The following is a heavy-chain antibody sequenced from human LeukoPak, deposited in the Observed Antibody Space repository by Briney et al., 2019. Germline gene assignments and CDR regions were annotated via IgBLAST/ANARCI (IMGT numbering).Heavy chain of an antibody. J-gene: IGHJ4*02. Sequence: GGSLRLSCAASGFTFSSYGMHWVRQAPGKGLEWVAVISYDGSNKYYADSVKGRFTISRDNSKNTLYLQMNSLRAEDTAVYYCARQRYLKTVAGTSLYFDYWGQGTLVTVSS. CDR3: ARQRYLKTVAGTSLYFDY. D-gene: IGHD6-19*01. CDR2: ISYDGSNK. CDR1: GFTFSSYG. V-gene: IGHV3-30*03.